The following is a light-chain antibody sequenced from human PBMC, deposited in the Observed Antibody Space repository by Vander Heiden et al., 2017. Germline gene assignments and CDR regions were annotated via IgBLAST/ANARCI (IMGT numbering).Light chain of an antibody. V-gene: IGKV1-5*03. J-gene: IGKJ5*01. CDR1: QSIGTL. Sequence: DIQMTQSPSTLSASVGDRVTITCRASQSIGTLLAWYKQKPGTAPKLLIQKASTLESGVPSRFSGSGSGTEFTLTISGLQPDDFATYYCQQYNSLSITFGQGTRLEIK. CDR2: KAS. CDR3: QQYNSLSIT.